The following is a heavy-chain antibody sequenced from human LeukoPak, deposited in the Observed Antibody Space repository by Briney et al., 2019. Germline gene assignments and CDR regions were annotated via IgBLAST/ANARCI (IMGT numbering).Heavy chain of an antibody. CDR2: IIPIFGTA. D-gene: IGHD1-26*01. J-gene: IGHJ4*02. V-gene: IGHV1-69*13. CDR1: GGTFSSYA. Sequence: ASVKVSCKASGGTFSSYAISWVRQAPGQGLEWMGGIIPIFGTANYAQKFQGRVTITADESTSTAYMELSSLRSEDTAVYHCARGMRYSESYLVEYWGQGTLVTVSS. CDR3: ARGMRYSESYLVEY.